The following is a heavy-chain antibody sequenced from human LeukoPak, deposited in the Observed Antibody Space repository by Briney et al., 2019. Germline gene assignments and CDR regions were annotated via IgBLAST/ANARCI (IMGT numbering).Heavy chain of an antibody. J-gene: IGHJ3*02. V-gene: IGHV4-59*08. CDR1: GGSISGYY. CDR3: ARQGVDDAFDI. Sequence: SETLSLTCTVSGGSISGYYWSWIGQPPGKGLEWIGYIYYSGSTNYNPSLKSRVTISVDTSKNQFSLKLSSVTAADTAVYYCARQGVDDAFDIWGQGTMVTVSS. CDR2: IYYSGST.